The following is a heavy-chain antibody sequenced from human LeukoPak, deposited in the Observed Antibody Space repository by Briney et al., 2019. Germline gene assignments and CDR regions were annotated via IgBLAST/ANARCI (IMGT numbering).Heavy chain of an antibody. CDR3: ARLKGYCSSTSCFYYFDY. J-gene: IGHJ4*02. Sequence: PSETLSLTCTVSGGSISSYYWRWIRQPPGKALEGIGYIYYSGSTNYNPSLKSRVTISVDTSKNQFSLKLSSVTAADTAVYYCARLKGYCSSTSCFYYFDYWGQGTLVTVSS. V-gene: IGHV4-59*08. CDR2: IYYSGST. CDR1: GGSISSYY. D-gene: IGHD2-2*01.